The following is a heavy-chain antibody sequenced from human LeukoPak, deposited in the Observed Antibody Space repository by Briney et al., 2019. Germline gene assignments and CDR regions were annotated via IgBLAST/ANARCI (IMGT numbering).Heavy chain of an antibody. V-gene: IGHV4-38-2*02. CDR1: GYSISSGYY. CDR2: IYHSGST. D-gene: IGHD6-6*01. Sequence: SETLSLTCTVSGYSISSGYYWGWIRQPPGEGLEWIGSIYHSGSTYYNPSLKSRVTISVDTSKNQLPLKLSSVTAADTAVYYCARDRRSSSPYYYMDVWGKGTTVTVSS. CDR3: ARDRRSSSPYYYMDV. J-gene: IGHJ6*03.